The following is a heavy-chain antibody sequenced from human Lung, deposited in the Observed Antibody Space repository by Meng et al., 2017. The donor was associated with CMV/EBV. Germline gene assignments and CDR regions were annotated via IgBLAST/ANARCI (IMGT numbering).Heavy chain of an antibody. Sequence: SCAASGFTFNTYWMTWVRQAPGKGLEWVATLNQDGSQKYYVDSVKGRFTVSKDNAKNSLSLQMSSLRVEDTAVYYCATDTGSHWGQGTLVTVSS. CDR2: LNQDGSQK. V-gene: IGHV3-7*01. CDR1: GFTFNTYW. J-gene: IGHJ4*02. CDR3: ATDTGSH. D-gene: IGHD3-10*01.